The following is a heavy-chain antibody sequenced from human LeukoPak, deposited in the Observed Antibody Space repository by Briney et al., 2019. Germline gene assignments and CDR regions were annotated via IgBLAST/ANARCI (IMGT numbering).Heavy chain of an antibody. D-gene: IGHD1-26*01. CDR3: GRAQGATDY. J-gene: IGHJ4*02. V-gene: IGHV4-38-2*01. CDR1: GYSISSGHY. CDR2: IYHSGST. Sequence: SETLSLTCAASGYSISSGHYWGWIRQPPGKGLEWIGSIYHSGSTYYNPSLKSRVTISVDTSKNQFSLKVNSVTAADTAVYYCGRAQGATDYWGQGTLVTVSS.